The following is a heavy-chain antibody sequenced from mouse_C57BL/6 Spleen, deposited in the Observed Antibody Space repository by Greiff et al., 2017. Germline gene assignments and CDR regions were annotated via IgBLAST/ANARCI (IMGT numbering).Heavy chain of an antibody. CDR1: GYTFTSYW. Sequence: VQLQQPGAELVKPGASVKMSCKASGYTFTSYWITWVKQRPGQGLEWIGDLYPGSGSTNYNEKFKSKATLTVDTSSSTAYMQLSSLTSEDSAVYYCARTGDGYYAGVDYWGQGTSVTVSS. CDR2: LYPGSGST. CDR3: ARTGDGYYAGVDY. V-gene: IGHV1-55*01. D-gene: IGHD2-3*01. J-gene: IGHJ4*01.